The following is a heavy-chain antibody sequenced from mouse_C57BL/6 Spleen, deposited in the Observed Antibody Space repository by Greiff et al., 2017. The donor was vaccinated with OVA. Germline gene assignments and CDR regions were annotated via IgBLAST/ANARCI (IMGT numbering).Heavy chain of an antibody. CDR1: GYTFTSYW. Sequence: QVQLQQSGAELVKPGASVKLSCKASGYTFTSYWMHWVKQRPGQGLEWIGMIHPNSGSTNYNEKFKSKATLTVDKSSSTAYMQLSSLTSEDSAVYYCARSPYYYGSSPLFDYWGQGTTLTVSS. V-gene: IGHV1-64*01. CDR2: IHPNSGST. J-gene: IGHJ2*01. D-gene: IGHD1-1*01. CDR3: ARSPYYYGSSPLFDY.